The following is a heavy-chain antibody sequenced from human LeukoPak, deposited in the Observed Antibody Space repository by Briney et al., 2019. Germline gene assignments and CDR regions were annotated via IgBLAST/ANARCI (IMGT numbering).Heavy chain of an antibody. J-gene: IGHJ3*01. CDR2: INHSGST. Sequence: PSETLSLTCAVGGGSFSGYYWSWIRQPPGKGLEWIGEINHSGSTNYNPSLKSRVTISVDTSKNQSSLKLRSVTAADTAVYYCARRSEVPAAMYLWGQGTMVTVSS. CDR1: GGSFSGYY. CDR3: ARRSEVPAAMYL. D-gene: IGHD2-2*01. V-gene: IGHV4-34*01.